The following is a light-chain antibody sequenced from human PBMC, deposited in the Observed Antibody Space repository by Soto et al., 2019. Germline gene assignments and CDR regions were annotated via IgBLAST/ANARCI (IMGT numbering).Light chain of an antibody. J-gene: IGKJ1*01. Sequence: IVLTQSPATLSLSPGERAALSCRASQSVSTSLAWYQHKPGRAPRLFIYDASKRAPGIPARFSGSGSGTDFTLTISSLEAEDFAVYYCQVRDVXPSFGQGTKV. CDR2: DAS. V-gene: IGKV3-11*01. CDR3: QVRDVXPS. CDR1: QSVSTS.